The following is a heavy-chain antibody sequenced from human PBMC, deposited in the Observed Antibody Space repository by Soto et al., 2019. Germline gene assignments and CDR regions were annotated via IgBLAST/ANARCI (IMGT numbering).Heavy chain of an antibody. Sequence: GGSLRLSCAASGFTFSSYGMHWVRQAPGKGLEWVAVISYDGSNKYYADSVKGRFTISRDNSKNTLYLQMNSLRAEDTAVYYCARVQLSSSWPDYWGQGTLVTVSS. D-gene: IGHD6-13*01. CDR1: GFTFSSYG. J-gene: IGHJ4*02. V-gene: IGHV3-30*03. CDR3: ARVQLSSSWPDY. CDR2: ISYDGSNK.